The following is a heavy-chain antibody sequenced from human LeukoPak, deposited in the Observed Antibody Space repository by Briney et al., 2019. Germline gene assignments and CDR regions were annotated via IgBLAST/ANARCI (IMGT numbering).Heavy chain of an antibody. Sequence: ASVKVSCKASGYTFTAQYIHWVRQAPGQGLEWMGWINPKTGATDYAQKFQGRVTMTRDTSISTAYMELSTLTSDDTAVYYCARHWGGSYYFDYWGQGTLVTVSS. V-gene: IGHV1-2*02. CDR2: INPKTGAT. J-gene: IGHJ4*02. CDR3: ARHWGGSYYFDY. CDR1: GYTFTAQY. D-gene: IGHD2-21*01.